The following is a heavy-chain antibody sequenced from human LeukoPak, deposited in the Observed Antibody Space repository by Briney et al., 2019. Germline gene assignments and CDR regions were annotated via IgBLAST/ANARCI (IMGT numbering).Heavy chain of an antibody. CDR1: GFIFSRYD. CDR3: ARGGANYSDISAYGYFDL. Sequence: GGSLRLSCAASGFIFSRYDVHWVRQVTGKGLEWVSAIDTTVGTYYPGSVKGRFTISRENAKNSLYLQMNSLRAGETAVYYCARGGANYSDISAYGYFDLWGRGTLVTVSS. V-gene: IGHV3-13*04. D-gene: IGHD3-22*01. CDR2: IDTTVGT. J-gene: IGHJ2*01.